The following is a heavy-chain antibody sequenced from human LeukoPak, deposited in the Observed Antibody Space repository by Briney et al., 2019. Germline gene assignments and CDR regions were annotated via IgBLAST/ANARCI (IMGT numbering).Heavy chain of an antibody. V-gene: IGHV3-30*18. CDR2: ISSEGSNK. CDR3: AKDPIAVAGNNYYGMDV. Sequence: PGGSLRLSCAASGFTFSSYGMYWVRQAPGKGLEWEAVISSEGSNKYYADSVKGRFTISRDNSKNTLYLQMNSLRAEDTAVYYCAKDPIAVAGNNYYGMDVWGQGTTVSVCS. J-gene: IGHJ6*02. D-gene: IGHD6-19*01. CDR1: GFTFSSYG.